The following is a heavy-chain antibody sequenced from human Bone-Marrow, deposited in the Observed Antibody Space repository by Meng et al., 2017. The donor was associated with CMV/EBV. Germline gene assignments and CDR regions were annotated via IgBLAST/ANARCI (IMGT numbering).Heavy chain of an antibody. D-gene: IGHD6-13*01. CDR2: ISSSSSTI. V-gene: IGHV3-48*04. Sequence: GGSLRLSCAASGFTFSSYSMNWVRQAPGKGLEWVSYISSSSSTIYYADSVKGRFTISRDNAKNSLYLQMNSLRAEDTAVYYCAREVGIAAAGPKGVFEYWGQGTLVTVSS. CDR3: AREVGIAAAGPKGVFEY. CDR1: GFTFSSYS. J-gene: IGHJ4*02.